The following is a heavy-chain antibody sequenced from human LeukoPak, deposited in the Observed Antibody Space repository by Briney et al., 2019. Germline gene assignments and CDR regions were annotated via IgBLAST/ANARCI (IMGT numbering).Heavy chain of an antibody. Sequence: ASVKVSCKASGYTFTSYGISWVRQAPGQGLEWMGWINPNSGGTNYAQKFQGRVTMTRDTSISTAYMELSRLRSDDTAVYYCARDFNIVATKDYFDYWGQGTLVTVSS. CDR2: INPNSGGT. CDR1: GYTFTSYG. D-gene: IGHD5-12*01. V-gene: IGHV1-2*02. J-gene: IGHJ4*02. CDR3: ARDFNIVATKDYFDY.